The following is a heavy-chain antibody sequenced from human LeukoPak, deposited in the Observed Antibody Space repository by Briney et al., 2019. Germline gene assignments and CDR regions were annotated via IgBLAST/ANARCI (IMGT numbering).Heavy chain of an antibody. CDR1: GFTFSSYW. V-gene: IGHV3-74*01. CDR3: ARDRNWNFLPEFDP. J-gene: IGHJ5*02. D-gene: IGHD1-7*01. Sequence: GGSLRLSCAASGFTFSSYWMHWVREAPGKGLVWDPRIDSDGSSTTYADSVKGRFTISRDNAKNTLYLQMNSLRAEDTAVYYCARDRNWNFLPEFDPWGQGTLVTVSS. CDR2: IDSDGSST.